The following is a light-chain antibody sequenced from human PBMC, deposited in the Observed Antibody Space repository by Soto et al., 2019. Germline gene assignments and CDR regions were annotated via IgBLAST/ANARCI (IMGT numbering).Light chain of an antibody. CDR3: CSYVGSYDYV. CDR1: SSDVGAYNY. V-gene: IGLV2-11*01. CDR2: DVN. J-gene: IGLJ1*01. Sequence: QSALTQPRSVSGSPGQSVTISCTGSSSDVGAYNYVSWYQHNTGKAPKLLIYDVNKRPSGVPDRFSGSKFGNTASLTISRLQADDEATFYCCSYVGSYDYVFGTGTKVTVL.